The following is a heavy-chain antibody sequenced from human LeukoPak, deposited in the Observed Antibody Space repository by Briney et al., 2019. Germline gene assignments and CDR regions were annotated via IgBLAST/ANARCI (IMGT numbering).Heavy chain of an antibody. Sequence: GGSLRLSCAASGFTFSSYWMHWVRQAPGKGLVWVSRINSDGSSTSYADSVKGRFTISRDNAKNTLYLQMNSLRAEDTAVYYCARPDYGDYFGYWGQGTLVTVSS. CDR2: INSDGSST. CDR1: GFTFSSYW. CDR3: ARPDYGDYFGY. V-gene: IGHV3-74*01. J-gene: IGHJ4*02. D-gene: IGHD4-17*01.